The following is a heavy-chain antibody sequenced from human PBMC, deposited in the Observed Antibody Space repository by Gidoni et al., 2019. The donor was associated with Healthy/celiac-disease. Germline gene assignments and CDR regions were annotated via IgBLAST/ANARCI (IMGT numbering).Heavy chain of an antibody. J-gene: IGHJ6*03. CDR1: GFPVSRCD. CDR2: LSYDGRNI. Sequence: QVQLVESGGCTVQPGRTMRRTCSGSGFPVSRCDMHGVRQAPGKGVEWVAVLSYDGRNIYCADSVKGRFNISRDNSKITLYVQMNSLKAEHTAVYDCAREGRMSVAGKASRLYYYYMDVWGKGTTVTVSS. D-gene: IGHD6-19*01. V-gene: IGHV3-30*04. CDR3: AREGRMSVAGKASRLYYYYMDV.